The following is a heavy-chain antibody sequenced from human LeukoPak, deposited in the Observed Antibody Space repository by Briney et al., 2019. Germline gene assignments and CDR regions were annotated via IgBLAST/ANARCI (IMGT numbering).Heavy chain of an antibody. CDR1: GFTFSSYG. V-gene: IGHV3-30*02. Sequence: PGGSLRLSCAASGFTFSSYGMHWVRQAPGKGLEWVAFIRYDGSNKYYADSVKGRFTISRDNSKNTLYLQMNSLRAEDTAVYYCAKLLWFGEFFDYWGQGALVTVSS. CDR3: AKLLWFGEFFDY. CDR2: IRYDGSNK. D-gene: IGHD3-10*01. J-gene: IGHJ4*02.